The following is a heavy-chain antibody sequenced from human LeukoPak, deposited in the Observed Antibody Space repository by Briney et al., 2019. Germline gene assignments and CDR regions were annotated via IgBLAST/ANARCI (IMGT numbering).Heavy chain of an antibody. CDR2: IKSKVDGATV. V-gene: IGHV3-15*01. J-gene: IGHJ4*02. D-gene: IGHD2-2*01. Sequence: GGSLRLSCATSGFAFSSAWMNWVRQAPGKGLEWVGRIKSKVDGATVDYAAPAKGRSTISRDDSKNVLYLQMNSLKTEDTAVYYCAADVPEPTAPIDYWGQGTLVTVSS. CDR3: AADVPEPTAPIDY. CDR1: GFAFSSAW.